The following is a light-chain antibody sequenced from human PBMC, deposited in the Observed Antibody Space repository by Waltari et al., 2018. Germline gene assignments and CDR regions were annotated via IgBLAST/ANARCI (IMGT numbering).Light chain of an antibody. J-gene: IGLJ2*01. CDR3: GTWDSSLSVVV. CDR1: NSHTGNNY. Sequence: QSVLTQPPSVSAAPGQKVTISCSGSNSHTGNNYVSWYQPVPGTAPKLPIYDDNKRPSGIPDRFSASKSGTSATLGITGLQTGDEADYYCGTWDSSLSVVVFGGGTKLTVL. V-gene: IGLV1-51*01. CDR2: DDN.